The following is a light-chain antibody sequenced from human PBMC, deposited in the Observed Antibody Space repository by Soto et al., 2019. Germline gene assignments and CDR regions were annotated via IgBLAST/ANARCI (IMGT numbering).Light chain of an antibody. J-gene: IGKJ1*01. CDR3: QQSYSSPRT. Sequence: DIQMTQSPSSLSASVGDRVTITCRASQSISSYLNWYQQKPGKAPKILIYAASSLQSGVPSRFSVSGSGTDFTLTISSLQPEDFASYYCQQSYSSPRTFGQGTKVEIK. CDR1: QSISSY. CDR2: AAS. V-gene: IGKV1-39*01.